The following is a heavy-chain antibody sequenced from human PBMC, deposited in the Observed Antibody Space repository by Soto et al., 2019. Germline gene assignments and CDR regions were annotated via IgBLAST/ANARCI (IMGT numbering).Heavy chain of an antibody. V-gene: IGHV1-69*13. D-gene: IGHD1-26*01. Sequence: ASVKVSCKASGGTFSSYTINWVRQAPGQGLEWMGEIIPIFGTANYAQKFQGRVTITADESTSTAYMELSSLRSEDTAVYYCARDGGRHSGGIDYWGQGTLVTVSS. CDR1: GGTFSSYT. CDR2: IIPIFGTA. J-gene: IGHJ4*02. CDR3: ARDGGRHSGGIDY.